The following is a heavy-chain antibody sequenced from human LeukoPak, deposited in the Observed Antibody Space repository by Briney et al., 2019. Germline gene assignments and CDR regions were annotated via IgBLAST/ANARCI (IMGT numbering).Heavy chain of an antibody. J-gene: IGHJ4*02. CDR3: ARGRKNTSDGSGSYSTNPFDY. CDR1: GFTFSSYG. Sequence: PGGSLRLSCAASGFTFSSYGMHWVRQAPGKGLEWVAVIWYDGSNKYYADSVKGRFTISRDNSKNTLYLQMNSLRAEDTAVYYCARGRKNTSDGSGSYSTNPFDYWGQGTLVTVSS. D-gene: IGHD3-10*01. CDR2: IWYDGSNK. V-gene: IGHV3-33*01.